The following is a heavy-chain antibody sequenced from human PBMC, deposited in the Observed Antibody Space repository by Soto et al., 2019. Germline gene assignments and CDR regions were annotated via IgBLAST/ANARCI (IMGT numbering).Heavy chain of an antibody. CDR2: ISWNSGSI. Sequence: EVQLVESGGGLVQPGRSLRLSCAASGFTFDDYAMHWVRQAPGKGLEGVSGISWNSGSIGCADSVKGRFTISRDNAKNSLSLQMKSLRAEDTASYYCAKDRGLVLYCYFDYWGQGTLVTVSS. J-gene: IGHJ4*02. D-gene: IGHD6-19*01. CDR1: GFTFDDYA. V-gene: IGHV3-9*01. CDR3: AKDRGLVLYCYFDY.